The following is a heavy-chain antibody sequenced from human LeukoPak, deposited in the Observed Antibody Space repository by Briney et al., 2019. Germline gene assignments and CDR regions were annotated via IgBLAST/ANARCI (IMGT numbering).Heavy chain of an antibody. D-gene: IGHD3-3*01. CDR2: IIPILGIA. V-gene: IGHV1-69*04. CDR1: GGTFSSYT. J-gene: IGHJ3*02. Sequence: SVKVSCKASGGTFSSYTISWVRQAPGQGLEWMGRIIPILGIANYAQKFQGRVTITADKSTSTAYMELSSLRSEDTAVYYCAREGYYDFWSGHDAFDIWGRGTMVTVSS. CDR3: AREGYYDFWSGHDAFDI.